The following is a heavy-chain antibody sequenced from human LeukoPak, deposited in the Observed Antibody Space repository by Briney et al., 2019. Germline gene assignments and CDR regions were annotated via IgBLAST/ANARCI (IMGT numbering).Heavy chain of an antibody. V-gene: IGHV3-23*01. D-gene: IGHD2-2*01. CDR2: ISGSGGST. CDR1: GFTFSSYA. Sequence: GGSLRLSCAASGFTFSSYAMSWVRQAPGKGLEWVSAISGSGGSTYYADSVEGRFTISRDNSKNTLYLQMSSLRAEDTAVYYCAKVHYCSSTSCQGYYYGMDVWGQGTTVTVSS. J-gene: IGHJ6*02. CDR3: AKVHYCSSTSCQGYYYGMDV.